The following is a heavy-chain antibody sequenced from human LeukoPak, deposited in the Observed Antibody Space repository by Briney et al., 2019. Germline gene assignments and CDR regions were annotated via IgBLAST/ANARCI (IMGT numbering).Heavy chain of an antibody. CDR3: ARVHNPAQQNDAFDI. D-gene: IGHD1-14*01. V-gene: IGHV3-33*01. Sequence: PGRSLRLSCAASGFTFSSYGMHWVRQAPGKGLEWVALIWYDGGNKYYADSVKGRFTISRDNSKNTLYLQMNSLRAGDTAVYYCARVHNPAQQNDAFDIWGQGTMVTVSS. CDR1: GFTFSSYG. J-gene: IGHJ3*02. CDR2: IWYDGGNK.